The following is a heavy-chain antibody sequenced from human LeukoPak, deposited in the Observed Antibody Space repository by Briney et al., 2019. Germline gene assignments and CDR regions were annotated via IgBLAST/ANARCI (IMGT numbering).Heavy chain of an antibody. J-gene: IGHJ6*02. CDR2: IYYSGST. CDR3: ARDRNYYGMDV. V-gene: IGHV4-31*03. CDR1: GGSISSGGYY. Sequence: SETLSLTCTVSGGSISSGGYYWSWIRQYPGKGLEWIGYIYYSGSTYYNPSLKSRVTISVDTSKNLFSLKLSSVTAADTAVYYCARDRNYYGMDVWGQGTTVTVSS.